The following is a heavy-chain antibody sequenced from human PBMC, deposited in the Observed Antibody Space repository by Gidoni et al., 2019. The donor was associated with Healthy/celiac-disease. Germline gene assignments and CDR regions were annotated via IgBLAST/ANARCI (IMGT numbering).Heavy chain of an antibody. CDR3: ARPITKIVPAATILGYYYYGMDV. V-gene: IGHV1-46*01. D-gene: IGHD2-2*01. CDR1: GYTFTSYY. J-gene: IGHJ6*02. CDR2: INPSGGST. Sequence: QVQLVQSGAEVKKPGASVKVSCKASGYTFTSYYMHWVRQAPGQGLEWMGIINPSGGSTSYAQKFQGRVTMTRDTSTSTVYMELSSLRSEDTAVYYCARPITKIVPAATILGYYYYGMDVWGQGTTVTVSS.